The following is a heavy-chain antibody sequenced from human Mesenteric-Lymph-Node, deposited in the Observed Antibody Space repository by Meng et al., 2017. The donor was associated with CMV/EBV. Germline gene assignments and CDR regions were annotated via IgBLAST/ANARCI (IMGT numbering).Heavy chain of an antibody. CDR2: IRYDGSNK. CDR3: AKDHDVVTAKDYFYAMDV. J-gene: IGHJ6*02. V-gene: IGHV3-30*02. Sequence: GESLKISCAASGFTFSSYGMHWVRQAPGKGLEWVAFIRYDGSNKYYADSVKGRFTISRDISKNTVYLQMNSLRAEDTAVYFCAKDHDVVTAKDYFYAMDVWGQGTTVTVSS. CDR1: GFTFSSYG. D-gene: IGHD2-21*02.